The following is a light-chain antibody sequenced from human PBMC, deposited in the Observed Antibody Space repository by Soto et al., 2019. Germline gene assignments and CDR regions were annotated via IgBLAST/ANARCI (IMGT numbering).Light chain of an antibody. V-gene: IGLV2-23*02. CDR3: CSYAGSRIFV. J-gene: IGLJ2*01. Sequence: QSVLTQPASVSGSPGQSITISCTGSNSDIGSYNLVSWYQHHPGKAPQLMISAVIKRPSGVSNRFSGSKSGNTASLTISGLQAEDEADYYCCSYAGSRIFVFGGGTKLTVL. CDR1: NSDIGSYNL. CDR2: AVI.